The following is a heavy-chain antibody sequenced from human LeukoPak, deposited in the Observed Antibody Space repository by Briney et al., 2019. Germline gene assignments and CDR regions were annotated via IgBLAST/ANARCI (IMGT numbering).Heavy chain of an antibody. CDR2: ISSSDSTI. J-gene: IGHJ4*02. V-gene: IGHV3-48*03. Sequence: GGSLKLSCAASGFTFSSYEMNWVRQAPGKGLEWVSYISSSDSTIYYADSVKGRFTISRDNAKNSLYLQMNSLRAEDTAVYYCARDYDFWSGFPPLFDYWGQGTLVTVSS. D-gene: IGHD3-3*01. CDR3: ARDYDFWSGFPPLFDY. CDR1: GFTFSSYE.